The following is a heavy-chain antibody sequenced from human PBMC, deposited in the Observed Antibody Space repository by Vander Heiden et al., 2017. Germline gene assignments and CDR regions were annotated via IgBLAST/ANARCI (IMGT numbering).Heavy chain of an antibody. Sequence: EVQLVESGGGLVKPGGSLRLSCAASGFTVSSYSMNWVRQAPGKGLEWVSAISSSSSYIYYADSVKGRFTISRDNAKNSLYLQMNSLRAEDTAVYYCARDLRSITSFDPWGQGTLVTVSS. CDR3: ARDLRSITSFDP. V-gene: IGHV3-21*01. CDR1: GFTVSSYS. D-gene: IGHD1-26*01. CDR2: ISSSSSYI. J-gene: IGHJ5*02.